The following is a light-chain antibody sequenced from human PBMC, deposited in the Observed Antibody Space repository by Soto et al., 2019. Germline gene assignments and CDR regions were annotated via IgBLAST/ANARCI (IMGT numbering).Light chain of an antibody. J-gene: IGLJ1*01. CDR1: SSDVGSYSL. CDR2: EDI. V-gene: IGLV2-23*01. Sequence: QSVLTQPASVSGSPGQSITISCTGTSSDVGSYSLLSWYQHHPGKAPKLIIYEDIKGPSGVSNRFSGSKSGNTASLRISGLQAEDEVVYYCYKYEGGSIYLFGTGSKVTVL. CDR3: YKYEGGSIYL.